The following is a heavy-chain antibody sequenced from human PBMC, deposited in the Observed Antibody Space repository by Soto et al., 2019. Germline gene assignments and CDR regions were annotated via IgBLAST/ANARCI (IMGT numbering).Heavy chain of an antibody. V-gene: IGHV3-23*01. Sequence: GSLRLSCAASGFTVSSNYMSWVRQAPGKGLEWVSAISGSGGDTYYPDSVKGRFTISRDNSKNTLYLQMNSLRADDTAVYYCAKERAGYGFFDYWGQGTLVTVSS. D-gene: IGHD5-18*01. CDR1: GFTVSSNY. CDR2: ISGSGGDT. CDR3: AKERAGYGFFDY. J-gene: IGHJ4*02.